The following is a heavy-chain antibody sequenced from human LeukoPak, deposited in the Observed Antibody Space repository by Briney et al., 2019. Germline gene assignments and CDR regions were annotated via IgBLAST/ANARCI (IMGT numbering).Heavy chain of an antibody. V-gene: IGHV4-39*07. D-gene: IGHD5-12*01. CDR2: IYYSGST. Sequence: PSETLPLTCTVSGGSISSSSYYWGWIRQPPGKGLEWIGSIYYSGSTYYNPSLKSRATISVDTSKNQFSLKLSSVTAADTAGYYCARDEWVPPSNWFDPWGQGTLVTVSS. CDR1: GGSISSSSYY. J-gene: IGHJ5*02. CDR3: ARDEWVPPSNWFDP.